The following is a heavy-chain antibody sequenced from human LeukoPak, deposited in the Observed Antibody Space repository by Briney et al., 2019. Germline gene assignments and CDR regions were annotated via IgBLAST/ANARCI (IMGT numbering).Heavy chain of an antibody. J-gene: IGHJ3*02. V-gene: IGHV3-30*18. CDR3: AKDPVEWLFAAFDI. CDR2: ISYDGSNK. CDR1: GFTFSSYG. Sequence: GGSLRLSCAASGFTFSSYGMHWVRQAPGKGLEWVAVISYDGSNKYYADSVKGRFTISRDNSKNTLYLQMNSLRAEDTAVYYCAKDPVEWLFAAFDIWGQGTMVTVSS. D-gene: IGHD3-3*01.